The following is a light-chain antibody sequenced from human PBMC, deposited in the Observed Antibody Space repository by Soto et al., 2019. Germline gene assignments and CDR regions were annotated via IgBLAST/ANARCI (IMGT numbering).Light chain of an antibody. Sequence: EIVLTQSPGSLSLSPGERATLSCMASQSVRSSSLAWYQQKPGQAPRLLIYGASTRATGIPDRFSGSGSGTDFTLTISRLEPEDFALYYCQQYGSSPPYTFGQGTKLEIK. CDR3: QQYGSSPPYT. CDR1: QSVRSSS. V-gene: IGKV3-20*01. CDR2: GAS. J-gene: IGKJ2*01.